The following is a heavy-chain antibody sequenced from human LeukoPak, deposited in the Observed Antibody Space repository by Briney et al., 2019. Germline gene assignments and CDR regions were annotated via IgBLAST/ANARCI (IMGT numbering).Heavy chain of an antibody. J-gene: IGHJ4*02. V-gene: IGHV3-7*01. CDR1: GFIFSTYD. D-gene: IGHD6-13*01. CDR3: ARDSAGNDY. Sequence: GGSLRLSCAASGFIFSTYDMHWVRQAPGKGLEWVANIKQDGSEKYYVDSVKGRFTISRDNAKNSLYLQMNSLRAEDTAMYYCARDSAGNDYWGQGTLVTVSS. CDR2: IKQDGSEK.